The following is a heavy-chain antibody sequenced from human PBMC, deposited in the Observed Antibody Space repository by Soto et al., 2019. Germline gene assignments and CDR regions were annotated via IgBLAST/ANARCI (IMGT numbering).Heavy chain of an antibody. Sequence: GASVKVSCKASGYTFTGYYMHWVRQAPGQGLEWMGWINPNSGGTNYAQKFQGRVTMTRDTSISTAYMELSRLRSDDTAVYYCARDRAGIAARFWFDPWGQGTLVTVSS. D-gene: IGHD6-6*01. CDR1: GYTFTGYY. CDR2: INPNSGGT. J-gene: IGHJ5*02. V-gene: IGHV1-2*02. CDR3: ARDRAGIAARFWFDP.